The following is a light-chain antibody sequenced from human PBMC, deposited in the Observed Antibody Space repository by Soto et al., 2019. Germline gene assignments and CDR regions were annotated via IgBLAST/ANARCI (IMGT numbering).Light chain of an antibody. CDR1: QRVSNNY. V-gene: IGKV3-20*01. Sequence: EIVLTQSPGTLSLSPGERAALSCRASQRVSNNYLAWYQQKPGQAPRLLIYGASSRATGIPDRFSGSGSGTDFTLTISRLEPEDFAVYYCQQYGSSPRTFGQGTNLDIK. J-gene: IGKJ2*01. CDR2: GAS. CDR3: QQYGSSPRT.